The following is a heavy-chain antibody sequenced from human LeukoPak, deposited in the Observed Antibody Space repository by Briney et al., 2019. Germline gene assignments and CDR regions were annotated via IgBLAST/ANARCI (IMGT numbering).Heavy chain of an antibody. J-gene: IGHJ4*02. CDR3: ARRTWALGHCSSTSCPQYFDY. D-gene: IGHD2-2*01. V-gene: IGHV3-74*01. Sequence: GGSLRLSCAASGFTFSSYWMHWVRQAPGKGLVWVSRINSDGSSPSYADSVKGRFTISRDNAKNTLYLQMNSLRAEDTAVYYCARRTWALGHCSSTSCPQYFDYWRQGTLVTVSS. CDR1: GFTFSSYW. CDR2: INSDGSSP.